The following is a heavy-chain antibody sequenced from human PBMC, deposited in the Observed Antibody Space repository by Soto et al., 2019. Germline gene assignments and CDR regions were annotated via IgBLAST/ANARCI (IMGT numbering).Heavy chain of an antibody. J-gene: IGHJ4*02. Sequence: SGGSLRLSCAASGFTFSNAWMSWVRHAPGKGLEWVGRIKSKTDGGTTDYAAPVKGRFTISRDDSKNTLYLQMNSLKTEDTAVYYCTTENFDYYDSSGSYYFDYWGQGTLVTVSS. CDR1: GFTFSNAW. V-gene: IGHV3-15*01. D-gene: IGHD3-22*01. CDR2: IKSKTDGGTT. CDR3: TTENFDYYDSSGSYYFDY.